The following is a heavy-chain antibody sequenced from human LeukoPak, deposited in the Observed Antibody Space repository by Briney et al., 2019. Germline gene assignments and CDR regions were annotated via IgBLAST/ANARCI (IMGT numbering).Heavy chain of an antibody. CDR2: MSPKSGNT. V-gene: IGHV1-8*01. Sequence: GASVKVSCKASGYTFVSYDINWVRQATGQGPEWMGWMSPKSGNTGYAQKFQGRVTMSRNTSISTAYMELSSLRSEDTAVYYCAREYCSSTSCYWSFDYWGQGTLVTVSS. D-gene: IGHD2-2*01. CDR1: GYTFVSYD. J-gene: IGHJ4*02. CDR3: AREYCSSTSCYWSFDY.